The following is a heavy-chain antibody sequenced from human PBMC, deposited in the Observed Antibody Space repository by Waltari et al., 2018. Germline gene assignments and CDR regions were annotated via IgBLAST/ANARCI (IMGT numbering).Heavy chain of an antibody. V-gene: IGHV3-23*01. CDR3: AKWDRYLEDAFDI. D-gene: IGHD1-26*01. Sequence: EVQLLESGGGLVQPGGSLRLSCAASGFTFSSYAMSWVRQAPGKGLEWVSAISGRGGSTYYADSVKGRFTISRDNSKNTLYLQMNSLRAEDTAVYYCAKWDRYLEDAFDIWGQGTMVTDSS. J-gene: IGHJ3*02. CDR1: GFTFSSYA. CDR2: ISGRGGST.